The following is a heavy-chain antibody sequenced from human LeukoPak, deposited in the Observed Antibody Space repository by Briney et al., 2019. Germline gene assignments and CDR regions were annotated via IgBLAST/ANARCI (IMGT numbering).Heavy chain of an antibody. J-gene: IGHJ4*02. V-gene: IGHV1-2*02. D-gene: IGHD2-2*02. CDR1: GYTFTGYY. CDR2: INPNSGGT. Sequence: ASVKVSCKASGYTFTGYYMHWVRQAPGQGLEWMGWINPNSGGTNSAQKFQGRVTMTRDTSISTAYMELSRLRSDDTAVYYCARSIAPAGIGEDYFDYWGQGTLVTVSS. CDR3: ARSIAPAGIGEDYFDY.